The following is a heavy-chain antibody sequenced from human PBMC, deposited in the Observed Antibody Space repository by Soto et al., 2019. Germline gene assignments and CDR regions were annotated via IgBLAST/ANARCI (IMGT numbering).Heavy chain of an antibody. CDR3: ASSKYDVVAGSGWFDP. CDR2: MYHTGNT. CDR1: GGSITSGGYS. V-gene: IGHV4-30-2*01. J-gene: IGHJ5*02. D-gene: IGHD2-21*01. Sequence: PSETLSLTCAVSGGSITSGGYSWGCIRQPPGQGPEWIGYMYHTGNTYYNPSLKGRVTLSLAHSRNQFSLRPNSVTAADTAVYFCASSKYDVVAGSGWFDPWGQGTLVTVSS.